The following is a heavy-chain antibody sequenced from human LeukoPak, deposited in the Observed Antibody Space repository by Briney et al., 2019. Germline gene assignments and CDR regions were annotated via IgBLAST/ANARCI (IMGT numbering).Heavy chain of an antibody. J-gene: IGHJ4*02. CDR2: IWDDGGTK. D-gene: IGHD6-19*01. V-gene: IGHV3-33*06. Sequence: GGSLRLSCVVSGFTFSSYGMHWVRQAPGKGLEWVAVIWDDGGTKYYSDSVKGRFTISRDNSKNTLYLQMNSLRAEDTAVYYCAKDGAISSGLFDYWGQGTLVTVSS. CDR1: GFTFSSYG. CDR3: AKDGAISSGLFDY.